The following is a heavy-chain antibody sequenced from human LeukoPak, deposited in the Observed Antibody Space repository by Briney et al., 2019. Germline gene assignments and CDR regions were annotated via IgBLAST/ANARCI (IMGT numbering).Heavy chain of an antibody. V-gene: IGHV1-18*01. CDR2: ISAYNGNT. Sequence: ASVKVSCKASGYTFTSYGISWVRQAPGQGLEWMGWISAYNGNTNYAQKLQGRVTMTTDTSTSTAYMELRSLRSDDTAVYYCARVDPITSQVVLAATPYDYWGQGTLVTVSS. CDR1: GYTFTSYG. D-gene: IGHD2-15*01. J-gene: IGHJ4*02. CDR3: ARVDPITSQVVLAATPYDY.